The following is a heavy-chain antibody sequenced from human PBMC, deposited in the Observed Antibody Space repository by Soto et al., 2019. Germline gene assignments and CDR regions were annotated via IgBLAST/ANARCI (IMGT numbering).Heavy chain of an antibody. D-gene: IGHD2-2*01. CDR3: ARAGKRRYCSSTSCYGNFDY. V-gene: IGHV1-69*01. CDR2: IIPIFGTA. J-gene: IGHJ4*02. CDR1: GGTFSSYA. Sequence: QVQLVQSGAEVKKPGSSVKVSCKASGGTFSSYAISWVRQAPGQGLEWMGGIIPIFGTANYAQKFQGRVTITADESTSTAYRELSSLRSEDTAVYYCARAGKRRYCSSTSCYGNFDYWGQGTLVTVSS.